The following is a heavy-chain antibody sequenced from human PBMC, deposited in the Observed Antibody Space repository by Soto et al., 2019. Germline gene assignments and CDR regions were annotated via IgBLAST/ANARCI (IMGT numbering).Heavy chain of an antibody. V-gene: IGHV1-18*01. CDR1: GYTFTSYG. J-gene: IGHJ5*02. D-gene: IGHD2-2*01. CDR2: ISAYNGNT. CDR3: ARGIVVVPAARNGGNWFDP. Sequence: ASVKVSCKASGYTFTSYGISWVRQAPGQGLEWMGWISAYNGNTNYAQKLQGRVTMTTDTSTSTAYMEVRSLRSDDTAVYYCARGIVVVPAARNGGNWFDPWGQGTLVTVSS.